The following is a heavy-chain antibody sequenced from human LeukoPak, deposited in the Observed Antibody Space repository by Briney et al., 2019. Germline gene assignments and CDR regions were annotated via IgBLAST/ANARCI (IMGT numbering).Heavy chain of an antibody. Sequence: SQTLSLTCTVSGGSISSGSYYWSWIRQPAGKGLEWIGRIYTSGSTNYNPSLKSRVTISVDTSKNQFSLKLSSVTAADTAVYYCARDRQWLALYYYYYYGMDVWGQGTTVTVSS. D-gene: IGHD6-19*01. J-gene: IGHJ6*02. CDR1: GGSISSGSYY. V-gene: IGHV4-61*02. CDR2: IYTSGST. CDR3: ARDRQWLALYYYYYYGMDV.